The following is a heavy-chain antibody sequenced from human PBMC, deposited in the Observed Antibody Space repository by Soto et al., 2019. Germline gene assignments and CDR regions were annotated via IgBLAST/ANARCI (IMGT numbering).Heavy chain of an antibody. CDR2: ISSSSSYI. CDR3: ARSSGYSNTNDY. CDR1: GFTFSSYS. V-gene: IGHV3-21*01. D-gene: IGHD3-22*01. J-gene: IGHJ4*02. Sequence: GSLRLSCAASGFTFSSYSMNWVRQAPGKGLEWVSSISSSSSYIYYADSVKGRFTIYRDNAKNSLYLQMNSLRDEDTAVYYCARSSGYSNTNDYWGQGTLVTVSS.